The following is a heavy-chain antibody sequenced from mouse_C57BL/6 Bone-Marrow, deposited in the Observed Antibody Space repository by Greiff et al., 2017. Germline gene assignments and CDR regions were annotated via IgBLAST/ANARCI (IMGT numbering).Heavy chain of an antibody. CDR3: ARIGVTTRAY. CDR1: GFSLTSYG. D-gene: IGHD2-1*01. J-gene: IGHJ3*01. Sequence: QVQLQQSGPGLVQPSQSLSITCTVSGFSLTSYGVHWVRQSPGKGLEWLGVIWSGGSTDYNAAFISRLSISKDNSKSQVFFKMNSLQADDTAIYYCARIGVTTRAYWGQGTLVTVSA. V-gene: IGHV2-2*01. CDR2: IWSGGST.